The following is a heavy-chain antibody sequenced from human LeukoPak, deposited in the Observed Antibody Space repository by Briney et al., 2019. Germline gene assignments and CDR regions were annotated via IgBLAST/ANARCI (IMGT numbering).Heavy chain of an antibody. CDR3: AREGYYGSGSPPSLYFDY. D-gene: IGHD3-10*01. CDR2: INAGVGNT. Sequence: ASVKVSCKASGYTFSSYAIHWVRQAPGQGLEWMGWINAGVGNTKYSEKFQDRVTVTRDTPATTAYMELSSLRAEDTAVYYCAREGYYGSGSPPSLYFDYWGQGTLVTVSS. CDR1: GYTFSSYA. J-gene: IGHJ4*02. V-gene: IGHV1-3*01.